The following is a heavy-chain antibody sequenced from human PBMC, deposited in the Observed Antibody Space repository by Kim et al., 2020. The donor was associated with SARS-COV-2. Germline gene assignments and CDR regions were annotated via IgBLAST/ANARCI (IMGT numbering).Heavy chain of an antibody. CDR3: ARDWELSATIVAPFDY. V-gene: IGHV3-21*01. J-gene: IGHJ4*02. CDR1: GFTFSSYS. D-gene: IGHD3-16*02. CDR2: ISSSSSYI. Sequence: GGSLRLSCAASGFTFSSYSMNWVRQAPGKGLEWVSSISSSSSYIYYADSVKGRFTISRDNAKNSLYLQMNSLRAEDTAVYYCARDWELSATIVAPFDYWGQGTLVTVSS.